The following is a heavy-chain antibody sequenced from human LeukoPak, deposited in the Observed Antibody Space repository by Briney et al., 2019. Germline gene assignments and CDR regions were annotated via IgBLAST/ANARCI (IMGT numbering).Heavy chain of an antibody. D-gene: IGHD5-18*01. CDR3: AKGGGYSYGYEEFDY. Sequence: GRSLRLSCAASGFTFSSYGMHWVHQAPGKGLEWVAVISYDGSNKYYADSVKGRFTISRDNSKNTLYLQMNSLRAEDTAVYYCAKGGGYSYGYEEFDYWGQGTLVTVSS. CDR2: ISYDGSNK. V-gene: IGHV3-30*18. CDR1: GFTFSSYG. J-gene: IGHJ4*02.